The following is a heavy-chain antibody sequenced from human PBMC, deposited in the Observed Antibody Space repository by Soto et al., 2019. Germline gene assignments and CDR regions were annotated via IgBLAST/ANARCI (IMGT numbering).Heavy chain of an antibody. D-gene: IGHD7-27*01. J-gene: IGHJ5*01. Sequence: SETLSLTCSVSGDSISTVDYFWAWIRQPPGQALEYIGYIYKSATTYYNPSFESRVAISLDTSKSQFSLNVTSVTAADTAVYFCARGRHCLTGRCFPNWFDSWGQGTLVTVSS. CDR2: IYKSATT. CDR3: ARGRHCLTGRCFPNWFDS. CDR1: GDSISTVDYF. V-gene: IGHV4-30-4*01.